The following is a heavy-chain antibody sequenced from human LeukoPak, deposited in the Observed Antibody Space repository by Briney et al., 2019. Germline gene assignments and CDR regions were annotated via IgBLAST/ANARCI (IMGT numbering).Heavy chain of an antibody. CDR2: IYYSGST. Sequence: PSETLSLTCTVSGGSISSYYWSWIRQPPGKGLEWIGYIYYSGSTNYNPSLKSRVTISVDTSKNQFSLKLSSVTAAGTAVYYCAREKDHAFDIWGQGTMVTVSS. CDR3: AREKDHAFDI. J-gene: IGHJ3*02. CDR1: GGSISSYY. V-gene: IGHV4-59*01.